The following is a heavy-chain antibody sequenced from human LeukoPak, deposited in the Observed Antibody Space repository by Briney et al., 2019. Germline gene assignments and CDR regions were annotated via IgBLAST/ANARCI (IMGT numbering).Heavy chain of an antibody. D-gene: IGHD3-9*01. J-gene: IGHJ4*02. V-gene: IGHV4-38-2*02. CDR2: IYHSGST. Sequence: SETLSLTCAVSGYSISSGYYWGWIRQPPGKGLEWIGSIYHSGSTYYNPSLKSRVTISVDTSKDQFSLKLSSVTAADTAVYYCAREYYDILTAENYYFDYWGQGTLVTVSS. CDR1: GYSISSGYY. CDR3: AREYYDILTAENYYFDY.